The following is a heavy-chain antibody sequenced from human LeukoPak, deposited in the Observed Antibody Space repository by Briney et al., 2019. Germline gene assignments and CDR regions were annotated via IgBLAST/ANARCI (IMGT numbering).Heavy chain of an antibody. CDR3: ARDQAYYYYGMDV. CDR2: IWYDGSNK. V-gene: IGHV3-33*01. CDR1: GFTFSSYG. Sequence: PGASLRLSCAASGFTFSSYGMHWVRQAPGKGLEWVAVIWYDGSNKYYADSVKGRFTISRDNSKNTLYLQMNSLRAEDTAVYYCARDQAYYYYGMDVWGQGTTVTVSS. J-gene: IGHJ6*02.